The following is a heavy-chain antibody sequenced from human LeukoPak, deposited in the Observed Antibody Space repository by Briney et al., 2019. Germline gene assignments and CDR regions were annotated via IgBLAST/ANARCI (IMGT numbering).Heavy chain of an antibody. V-gene: IGHV3-53*01. D-gene: IGHD3-10*01. CDR2: IYSGGST. CDR1: GFAFSTYG. Sequence: GGSLRLSCAASGFAFSTYGMHWVRQAPGKGLEWVSVIYSGGSTYYADSVKGRFTISRDNSKSTLYIQMNSLRAEDTAVYYCARAKPKNMVRGLIMRRESRYYFDYWGQGTPVTVSS. J-gene: IGHJ4*02. CDR3: ARAKPKNMVRGLIMRRESRYYFDY.